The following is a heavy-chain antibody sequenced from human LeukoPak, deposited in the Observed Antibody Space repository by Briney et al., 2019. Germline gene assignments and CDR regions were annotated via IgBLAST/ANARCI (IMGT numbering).Heavy chain of an antibody. Sequence: ASVKVSCKASGYTFTSYYMHWVRQAPGQGLEWMGIINPSGGSTSYAQKFQGRVTMTRDTSTSTVYMELSSLRSEDTAVYYCARGGIQTVAGTDWYFDLWGRGTLVTVSS. CDR3: ARGGIQTVAGTDWYFDL. CDR2: INPSGGST. CDR1: GYTFTSYY. D-gene: IGHD6-19*01. J-gene: IGHJ2*01. V-gene: IGHV1-46*01.